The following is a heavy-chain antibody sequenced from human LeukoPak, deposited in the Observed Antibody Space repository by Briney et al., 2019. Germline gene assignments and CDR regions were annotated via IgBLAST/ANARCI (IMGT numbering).Heavy chain of an antibody. D-gene: IGHD3-22*01. CDR1: GYTFTSFG. Sequence: GASVKVSCKTSGYTFTSFGLSWVRQAPGQGLEWMGGIIPIFGTANYAQKFQGRVTITADESTSTAYMELSSLRSEDTAVYYCARAYYDSSGPGGYDYWGQGTLVTVSS. J-gene: IGHJ4*02. V-gene: IGHV1-69*13. CDR3: ARAYYDSSGPGGYDY. CDR2: IIPIFGTA.